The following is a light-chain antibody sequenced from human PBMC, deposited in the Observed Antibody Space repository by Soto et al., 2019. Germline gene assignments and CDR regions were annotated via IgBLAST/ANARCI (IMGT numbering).Light chain of an antibody. CDR1: SSDVGTYNY. J-gene: IGLJ1*01. CDR3: CSYAGSYINYV. V-gene: IGLV2-11*01. Sequence: QSALTQPRSVSGSPGQSVTISCAGTSSDVGTYNYVSWYQQHPVKAPKLVVSDVSRRPSGVPDRFSGSKSGNTASLTISGLQAEDEADYYCCSYAGSYINYVFGTGTKVTV. CDR2: DVS.